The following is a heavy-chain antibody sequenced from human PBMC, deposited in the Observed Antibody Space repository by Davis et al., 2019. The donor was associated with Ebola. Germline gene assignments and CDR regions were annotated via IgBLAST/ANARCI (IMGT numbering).Heavy chain of an antibody. CDR3: VKSSDY. V-gene: IGHV3-30*02. J-gene: IGHJ4*02. CDR2: IRFDSRSM. CDR1: GFTFSSYG. Sequence: GESLKISCAASGFTFSSYGMHWVRQAPGKGLEWVAFIRFDSRSMYYIDSVKGRFTVSRDDSKNTLYLQMNSLRAEDTAVYYCVKSSDYWGQGTLVTVSS.